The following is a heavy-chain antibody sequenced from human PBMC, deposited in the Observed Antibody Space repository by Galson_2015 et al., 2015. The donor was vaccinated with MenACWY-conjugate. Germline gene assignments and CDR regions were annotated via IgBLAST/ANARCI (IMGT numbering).Heavy chain of an antibody. CDR2: IKSKTDGGTT. CDR3: TTDDYYDSSGYYYV. Sequence: SLRLSCAASGFTFSNAWMNWVRQTPGKGLEWVGRIKSKTDGGTTDYAAPVKGRFTISRDDSKNTLYLQMNSLKTEDTAVYYCTTDDYYDSSGYYYVWGQGTLVTVSS. CDR1: GFTFSNAW. D-gene: IGHD3-22*01. J-gene: IGHJ4*02. V-gene: IGHV3-15*07.